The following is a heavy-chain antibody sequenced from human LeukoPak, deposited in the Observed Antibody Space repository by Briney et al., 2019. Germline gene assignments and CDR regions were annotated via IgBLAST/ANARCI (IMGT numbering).Heavy chain of an antibody. D-gene: IGHD6-13*01. V-gene: IGHV3-21*01. J-gene: IGHJ4*02. CDR2: ISSSSSYI. CDR1: GCTFSSYS. Sequence: GGSLRFSCAASGCTFSSYSMNWVRQAPGKGLEWVSSISSSSSYIYYADSVKGRFTISRDNAKNSLYLQMKSLRAEDTAIYYCASRKRYSSTWYGYWGQGTLVTVSS. CDR3: ASRKRYSSTWYGY.